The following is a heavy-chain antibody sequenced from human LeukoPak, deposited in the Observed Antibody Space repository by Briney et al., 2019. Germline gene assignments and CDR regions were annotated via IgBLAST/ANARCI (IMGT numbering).Heavy chain of an antibody. Sequence: GASVKVSCKASGYTFTGYYMHWARQAPGQGLEWMGWINPNSGGTNYAQKFQGRVTMTRDTSISTAYMELSRLRSDDTAVYYCARKCYDCTNFDYWGQGTLVTVSS. CDR1: GYTFTGYY. D-gene: IGHD5-12*01. CDR2: INPNSGGT. CDR3: ARKCYDCTNFDY. J-gene: IGHJ4*02. V-gene: IGHV1-2*02.